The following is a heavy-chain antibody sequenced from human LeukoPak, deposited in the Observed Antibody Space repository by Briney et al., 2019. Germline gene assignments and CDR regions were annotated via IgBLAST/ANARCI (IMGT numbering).Heavy chain of an antibody. CDR1: GFTFSSYS. V-gene: IGHV3-21*01. CDR3: ARDYGSGSYPYWFDP. J-gene: IGHJ5*02. CDR2: ISSSSSYI. Sequence: GGSLRLSCAASGFTFSSYSMNWVRQAPGKGLGWVSSISSSSSYIYYADSVKGRFTISRDNAKNSLYLQMNSLRAEDTAVYYCARDYGSGSYPYWFDPWGQGTLVTVSS. D-gene: IGHD3-10*01.